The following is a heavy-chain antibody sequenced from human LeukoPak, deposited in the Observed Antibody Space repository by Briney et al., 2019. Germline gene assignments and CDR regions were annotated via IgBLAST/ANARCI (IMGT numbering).Heavy chain of an antibody. J-gene: IGHJ3*02. V-gene: IGHV3-43*02. CDR2: ISGDGGST. Sequence: GGSLRLSCAASGFTFSSYAMSWVRQAPGKGLEWVSLISGDGGSTYYADSVKGRFTISRDNSKNSLYLQMNSLSTEDTALYYCAKEEDTDAFDIWGQGTMVTVSS. CDR3: AKEEDTDAFDI. CDR1: GFTFSSYA.